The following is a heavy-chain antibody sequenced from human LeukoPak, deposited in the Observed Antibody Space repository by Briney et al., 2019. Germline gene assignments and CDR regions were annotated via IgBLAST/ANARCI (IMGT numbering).Heavy chain of an antibody. D-gene: IGHD3-22*01. CDR1: GYTFTGYY. CDR3: ARDYYASSGFGQVYFDY. J-gene: IGHJ4*02. Sequence: ASVKVSCKASGYTFTGYYMHWVRQAPGQGLEWMGWINPNSGGTNYAQKFQGRVTMTRDTSISTAYMELSRLRSDDTAVYYCARDYYASSGFGQVYFDYWGQGTLVTVSS. CDR2: INPNSGGT. V-gene: IGHV1-2*02.